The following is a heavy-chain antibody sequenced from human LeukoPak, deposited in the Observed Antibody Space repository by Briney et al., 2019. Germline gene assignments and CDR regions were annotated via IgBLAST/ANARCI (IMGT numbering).Heavy chain of an antibody. D-gene: IGHD1-26*01. CDR3: AKVAEVGATGYYYYMDV. CDR1: GFTVSSNY. J-gene: IGHJ6*03. CDR2: IYSGGST. V-gene: IGHV3-66*01. Sequence: GGSLRLSCAASGFTVSSNYMNWVRPAPGKGLEWVSVIYSGGSTYYADSVKGRFTISRDNSKNTLYLQMNSLRAEDTAVYYCAKVAEVGATGYYYYMDVWGEGTTVTISS.